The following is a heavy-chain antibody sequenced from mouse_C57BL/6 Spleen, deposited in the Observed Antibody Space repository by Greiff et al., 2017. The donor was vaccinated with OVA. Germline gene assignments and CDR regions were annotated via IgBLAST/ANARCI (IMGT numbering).Heavy chain of an antibody. D-gene: IGHD3-3*01. CDR3: ARGGLAYYFDY. Sequence: QVQLQQSGAELVKPGASVKLSCKASGYTFTSYWMQWVKQRPGQGLEWIGEIDPSDSYTNYNQKFKGKATLTVDTSSSTAYMQLSSLTSEDSAVYYCARGGLAYYFDYWGQGTTLTVSS. V-gene: IGHV1-50*01. J-gene: IGHJ2*01. CDR2: IDPSDSYT. CDR1: GYTFTSYW.